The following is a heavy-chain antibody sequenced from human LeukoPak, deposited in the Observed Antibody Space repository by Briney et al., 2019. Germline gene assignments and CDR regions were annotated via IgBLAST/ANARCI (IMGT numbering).Heavy chain of an antibody. CDR1: VYTFSINN. Sequence: ASVNLSCNASVYTFSINNNNWGRHPPGQGPGRKGWMNPNSGNTGNAHKSQGRVTMTRNTTISTAFMELSSLRTEATAAYYCARAGYNNSCYLDNWGQGTMVTVSS. J-gene: IGHJ4*02. D-gene: IGHD6-13*01. CDR2: MNPNSGNT. V-gene: IGHV1-8*01. CDR3: ARAGYNNSCYLDN.